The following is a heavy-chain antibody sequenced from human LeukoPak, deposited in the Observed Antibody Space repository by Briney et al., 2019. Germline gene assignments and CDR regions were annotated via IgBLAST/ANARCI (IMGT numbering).Heavy chain of an antibody. CDR1: GYTFTSYG. D-gene: IGHD4-17*01. Sequence: ASVKLSCKASGYTFTSYGISWVRQAPRQGLEWMGWISAYNGNTNYAQKLQGRVTMTTDTSTSTAYMELRSLRSDDTAVYYCASPAYGDHPFDYWGQGTLVTVSS. CDR2: ISAYNGNT. V-gene: IGHV1-18*01. CDR3: ASPAYGDHPFDY. J-gene: IGHJ4*02.